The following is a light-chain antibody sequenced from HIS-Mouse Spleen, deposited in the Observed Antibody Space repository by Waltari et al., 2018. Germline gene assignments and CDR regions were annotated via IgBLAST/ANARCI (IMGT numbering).Light chain of an antibody. V-gene: IGLV2-8*01. CDR1: RSLVGGYNY. J-gene: IGLJ2*01. Sequence: QSALTQPASVSGSPGQSITISCTVTRSLVGGYNYLSWYQQHPGKAPKLMIYEVSNRPSGVPDRFSGSKSGNTASLTVSGLQAEDEADYYCSSYAGSNNVVFGGGTKLTVL. CDR3: SSYAGSNNVV. CDR2: EVS.